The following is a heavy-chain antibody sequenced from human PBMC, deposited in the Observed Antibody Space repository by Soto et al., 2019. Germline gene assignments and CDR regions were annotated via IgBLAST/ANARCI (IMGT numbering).Heavy chain of an antibody. J-gene: IGHJ5*02. V-gene: IGHV4-61*01. CDR2: IYYSGST. CDR1: GGSVSSSSYY. Sequence: QVQLQESGPGLVKPSETLSLTCTVSGGSVSSSSYYWSWMRQPPGKGLEWIGYIYYSGSTNYNPSRKGRVTISVDMSKNQFSLTLGSVTAADTDVDYCARDFNASDARAYNLFYPWCKGTLV. D-gene: IGHD2-2*01. CDR3: ARDFNASDARAYNLFYP.